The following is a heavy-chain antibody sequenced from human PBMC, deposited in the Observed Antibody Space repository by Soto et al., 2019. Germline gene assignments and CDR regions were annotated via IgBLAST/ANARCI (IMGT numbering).Heavy chain of an antibody. J-gene: IGHJ6*02. Sequence: QVQLVQSGAEVKKPGSSVKVSCKASGGTFSSYAISWVRQAPGQGLEWMGGFIPIFGTANYEQKFQGRVTITADESTSKGHTELSSRSSEDKAVYSCSIGGYCSSTSCLARYGMDVWGQGTTVTVSS. CDR3: SIGGYCSSTSCLARYGMDV. CDR1: GGTFSSYA. D-gene: IGHD2-2*01. V-gene: IGHV1-69*01. CDR2: FIPIFGTA.